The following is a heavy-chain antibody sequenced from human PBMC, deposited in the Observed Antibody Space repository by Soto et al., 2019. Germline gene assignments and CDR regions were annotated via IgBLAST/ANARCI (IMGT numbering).Heavy chain of an antibody. CDR1: GDSISTVDYF. CDR2: IYKSATT. D-gene: IGHD2-15*01. V-gene: IGHV4-30-4*01. Sequence: SETLSLTCSVSGDSISTVDYFWAWVRQPPGRALEYIGYIYKSATTYYNPSFESRVAISLDTSKSQFSLNVTSLTAADTAVYFCARGRYCLTGRCFPNWFDSWGQGTLVTVS. CDR3: ARGRYCLTGRCFPNWFDS. J-gene: IGHJ5*01.